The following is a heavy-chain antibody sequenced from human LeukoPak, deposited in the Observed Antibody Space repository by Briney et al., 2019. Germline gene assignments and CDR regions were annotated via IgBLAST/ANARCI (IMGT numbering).Heavy chain of an antibody. Sequence: ASQTLSLTCTVSGGSISSGDYYWSWIRQPPGKGLEWIGEIYHSGSTNYNPSLKSRVTISVDKSKNQFSLKLSSVTAADTAVYNCARDSDNAFDIWGQGTMVTVSS. CDR1: GGSISSGDYY. V-gene: IGHV4-30-4*01. D-gene: IGHD1-26*01. CDR2: IYHSGST. CDR3: ARDSDNAFDI. J-gene: IGHJ3*02.